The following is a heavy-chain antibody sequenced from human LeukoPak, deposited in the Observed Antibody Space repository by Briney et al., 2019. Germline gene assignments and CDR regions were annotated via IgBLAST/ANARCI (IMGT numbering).Heavy chain of an antibody. D-gene: IGHD3-22*01. CDR2: ISGSGDTT. CDR3: AKVLRWDSSGGIDY. Sequence: GGSLRLSCAASGFTFGSYAMSWVRQAPGKGLEWVSSISGSGDTTYYADSVKGRFTISRDNSKNTLYLQMNSLRAEDTAVYYCAKVLRWDSSGGIDYWGQGTLVTVSS. CDR1: GFTFGSYA. V-gene: IGHV3-23*01. J-gene: IGHJ4*02.